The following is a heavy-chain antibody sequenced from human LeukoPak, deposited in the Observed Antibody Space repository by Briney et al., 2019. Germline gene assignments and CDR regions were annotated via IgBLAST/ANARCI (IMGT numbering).Heavy chain of an antibody. D-gene: IGHD3-10*01. J-gene: IGHJ5*02. CDR2: ISYDGSNK. CDR1: GFDFRIFS. Sequence: PGRSLRLSCAASGFDFRIFSMYWVRQAPGKGLDWVAVISYDGSNKNYADSVKDRFTISRDNSKNTLFLQMNSLRAEDTAVYYCACQPGIIFSWGQGTLVTVSS. CDR3: ACQPGIIFS. V-gene: IGHV3-30-3*01.